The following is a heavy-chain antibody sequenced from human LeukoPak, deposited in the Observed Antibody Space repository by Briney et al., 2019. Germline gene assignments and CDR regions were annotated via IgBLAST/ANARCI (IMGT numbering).Heavy chain of an antibody. J-gene: IGHJ5*02. D-gene: IGHD3-22*01. V-gene: IGHV4-34*01. Sequence: SETLSLTCAVYGGSFSGYYWSWIRQPPGKGLEWIGETNHSGSTNYNPSLKSRVTISVDTSKNQFSLKLSSVTAADTAVYYCARGGYYQHNWFDPWGQGTLVTVSS. CDR1: GGSFSGYY. CDR2: TNHSGST. CDR3: ARGGYYQHNWFDP.